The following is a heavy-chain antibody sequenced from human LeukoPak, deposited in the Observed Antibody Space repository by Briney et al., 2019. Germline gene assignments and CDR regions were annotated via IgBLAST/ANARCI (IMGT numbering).Heavy chain of an antibody. V-gene: IGHV1-18*01. CDR1: GYTFTSYG. Sequence: VASVKVSCKASGYTFTSYGISWVRQAPGQGLEWMGWISAYNGNTNYAQKLQGRVTMTTDTSTSTAYMELRSLRSDDTAVYYCARVGLRGYCSGGSCYYFDYWGQGTLVTVSS. CDR2: ISAYNGNT. D-gene: IGHD2-15*01. J-gene: IGHJ4*02. CDR3: ARVGLRGYCSGGSCYYFDY.